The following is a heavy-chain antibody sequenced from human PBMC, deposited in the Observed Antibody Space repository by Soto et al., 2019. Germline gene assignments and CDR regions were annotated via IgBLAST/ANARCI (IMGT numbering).Heavy chain of an antibody. CDR1: GGSFSGYY. V-gene: IGHV4-34*01. J-gene: IGHJ4*02. Sequence: SETLSLTCAVYGGSFSGYYWSWIRQPPGKGLEWIGEINHSGSTNYNPSLKSRVTISVDTSKNKFSLKLSSVTAADTAVYYCARGPGLRYFDWSKKNYYFDYWGQGTLVTVSS. CDR3: ARGPGLRYFDWSKKNYYFDY. D-gene: IGHD3-9*01. CDR2: INHSGST.